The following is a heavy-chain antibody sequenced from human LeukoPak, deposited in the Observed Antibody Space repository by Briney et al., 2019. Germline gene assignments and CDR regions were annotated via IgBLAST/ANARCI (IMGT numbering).Heavy chain of an antibody. V-gene: IGHV4-4*07. D-gene: IGHD7-27*01. CDR2: TYSSGST. Sequence: PSETLSLTCTVSGGSISSYYWRWIRQPAGKGLEWIGRTYSSGSTNYNPSLKGRVTISVDTSKNQFSLNLSSVTAADTAVYYCARGLGIGKDYFDCWGQGTLVTVSS. CDR1: GGSISSYY. J-gene: IGHJ4*02. CDR3: ARGLGIGKDYFDC.